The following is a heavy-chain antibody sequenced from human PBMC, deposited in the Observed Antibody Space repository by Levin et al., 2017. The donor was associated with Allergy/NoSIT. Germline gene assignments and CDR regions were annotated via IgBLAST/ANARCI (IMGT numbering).Heavy chain of an antibody. CDR2: MNPNSGNT. Sequence: GGSLRLSCKASGYTFTSYDINWVRQATGQGLEWMGWMNPNSGNTGYAQKFQGRVTMTRNTSISTAYMELSSLRSEDTAVYYCARGGYSGSYHGSDYWGQGTLVTVSS. CDR3: ARGGYSGSYHGSDY. V-gene: IGHV1-8*01. CDR1: GYTFTSYD. D-gene: IGHD1-26*01. J-gene: IGHJ4*02.